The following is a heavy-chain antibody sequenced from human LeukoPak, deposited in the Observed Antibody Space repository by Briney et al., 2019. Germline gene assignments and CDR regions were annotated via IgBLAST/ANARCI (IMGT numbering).Heavy chain of an antibody. CDR2: ISAYNGNT. D-gene: IGHD5-12*01. J-gene: IGHJ4*02. V-gene: IGHV1-18*01. Sequence: ASVKVSCKASGYTFTSYGISWVRQAPGQGLEWMGWISAYNGNTNYAQKLQGRVTMTTDTSTSTVYMELSSLRSEDTAVYYCARGNSGYPFDYWGQGTLVTVSS. CDR1: GYTFTSYG. CDR3: ARGNSGYPFDY.